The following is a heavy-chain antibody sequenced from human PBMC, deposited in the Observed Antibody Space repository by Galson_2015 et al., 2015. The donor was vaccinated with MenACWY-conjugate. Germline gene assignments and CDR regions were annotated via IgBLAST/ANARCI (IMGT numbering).Heavy chain of an antibody. V-gene: IGHV3-23*01. J-gene: IGHJ4*02. D-gene: IGHD1-14*01. CDR2: VVNDGRVT. CDR3: AKDRNQGAPEYFDF. Sequence: SLRLSCAVSGFTFSNYWMSWVRQAPGKGLEWVAAVVNDGRVTYHADSVKGRLTISRDNSKNMLYLDMKSLRAEDTAVYYCAKDRNQGAPEYFDFWGQGSLVTVSS. CDR1: GFTFSNYW.